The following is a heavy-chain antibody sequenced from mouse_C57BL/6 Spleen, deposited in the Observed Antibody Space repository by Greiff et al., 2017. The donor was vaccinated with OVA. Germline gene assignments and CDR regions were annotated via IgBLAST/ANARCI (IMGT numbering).Heavy chain of an antibody. CDR2: INPNYGTT. CDR3: ARNFNGNYDWYFDV. J-gene: IGHJ1*03. CDR1: GYSFTDYN. Sequence: EVKLVESGPELVKPGASVKISCKASGYSFTDYNMNWVKQSNGKSLEWIGVINPNYGTTSYNQKFKGKATLTVDQSSSTAYMQLNSLTSEDSAVYYCARNFNGNYDWYFDVWGTGTTVTVSS. D-gene: IGHD2-1*01. V-gene: IGHV1-39*01.